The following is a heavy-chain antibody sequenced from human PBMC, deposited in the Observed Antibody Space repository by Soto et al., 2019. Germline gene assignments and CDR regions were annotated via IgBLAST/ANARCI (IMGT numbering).Heavy chain of an antibody. Sequence: QVQLQDSGPGLGKPSETLSLTCTVSGGSISSYYWSWIRQPPGKGLEWIGYIYYSGSTIYNPSPRGRVTISVDTSRNPFSLKLSSVTAADTAVYYCESGYSSSSLDYWGQGTLVTVSS. CDR2: IYYSGST. CDR1: GGSISSYY. J-gene: IGHJ4*02. V-gene: IGHV4-59*01. CDR3: ESGYSSSSLDY. D-gene: IGHD6-6*01.